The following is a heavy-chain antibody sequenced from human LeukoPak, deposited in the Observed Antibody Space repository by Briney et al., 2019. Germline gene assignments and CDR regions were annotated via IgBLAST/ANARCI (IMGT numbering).Heavy chain of an antibody. CDR2: IYYSGST. D-gene: IGHD3-3*01. CDR1: GGSISSSRYY. Sequence: SETLSLTCTVSGGSISSSRYYWGWIRQPPGKGLEWIGSIYYSGSTYYNPSLKSRVTISVDTSKNQFSLKLSSVTAADTAVYYCASGTPSSYDFWSGYNPFDYWGQGTLVTVSS. J-gene: IGHJ4*02. V-gene: IGHV4-39*01. CDR3: ASGTPSSYDFWSGYNPFDY.